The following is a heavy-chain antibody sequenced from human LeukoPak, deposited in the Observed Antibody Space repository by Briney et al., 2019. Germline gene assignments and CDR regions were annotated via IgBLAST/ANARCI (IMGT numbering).Heavy chain of an antibody. D-gene: IGHD3-16*01. CDR3: AREAAWGNWYFDH. CDR1: GFALSRHG. CDR2: IGDTGRAK. Sequence: GGSLRLSCVASGFALSRHGMHWVRQAPGEGLEWVAVIGDTGRAKYYADSVEGRFTASRDNFKNTLYLEMNSLRYDDTALYYCAREAAWGNWYFDHWGRGTLVTVSS. V-gene: IGHV3-30*03. J-gene: IGHJ2*01.